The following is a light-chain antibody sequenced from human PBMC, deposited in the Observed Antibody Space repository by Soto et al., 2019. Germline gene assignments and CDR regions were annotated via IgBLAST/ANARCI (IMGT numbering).Light chain of an antibody. J-gene: IGKJ3*01. V-gene: IGKV3-11*01. CDR3: QQRSNWLFT. CDR2: DAS. CDR1: QSVSSS. Sequence: EIVLTQSPATLSLSPGERATLSCRASQSVSSSLAWYQQRPGQAPRLLIYDASNRATGIPARFSGSGSGTDFTLPISSLEPEDFAVYYCQQRSNWLFTFGPGTKVDIK.